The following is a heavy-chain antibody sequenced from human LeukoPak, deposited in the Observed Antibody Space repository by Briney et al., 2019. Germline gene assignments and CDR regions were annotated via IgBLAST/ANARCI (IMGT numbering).Heavy chain of an antibody. J-gene: IGHJ6*02. V-gene: IGHV4-30-2*01. CDR2: IYHSGST. Sequence: SETLSLTCAVSGGSISSGGYSWSWIRQPPGKGLEWIGYIYHSGSTYYNPSLKSRVTISVDRSKNQFSLKLSSVTAADTAVYYCAIEQLGKGYYYYGMDVWGQGTTVTVSS. CDR3: AIEQLGKGYYYYGMDV. D-gene: IGHD6-13*01. CDR1: GGSISSGGYS.